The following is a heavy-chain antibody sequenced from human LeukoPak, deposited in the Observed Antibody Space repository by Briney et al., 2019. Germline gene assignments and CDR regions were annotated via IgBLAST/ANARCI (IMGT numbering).Heavy chain of an antibody. Sequence: GESLKISCKGSGFSFPSYWIGWVRQMPGKGLEWMGIISPGDSDTRYSPSFEGQVTISADKSITTAYLQWSGLKTSDTAMFYRQKTAYDILTGYFDYWGQGTLVTVSS. CDR1: GFSFPSYW. D-gene: IGHD3-9*01. V-gene: IGHV5-51*01. CDR2: ISPGDSDT. CDR3: QKTAYDILTGYFDY. J-gene: IGHJ4*02.